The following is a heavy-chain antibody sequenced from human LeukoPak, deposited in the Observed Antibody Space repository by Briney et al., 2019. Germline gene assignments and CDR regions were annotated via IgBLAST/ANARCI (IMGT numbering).Heavy chain of an antibody. CDR2: INPNSGGT. CDR1: GYTFTGYY. V-gene: IGHV1-2*02. J-gene: IGHJ1*01. CDR3: ARARMYSSSWYQTRKEYFQH. D-gene: IGHD6-13*01. Sequence: ASVKVSCKASGYTFTGYYMHWVRQAPGQGLEWMGWINPNSGGTNYAQKSQGRVTMTRDTSISTAYMELSRLRSDDTAVYYCARARMYSSSWYQTRKEYFQHWGQGTLVTVSS.